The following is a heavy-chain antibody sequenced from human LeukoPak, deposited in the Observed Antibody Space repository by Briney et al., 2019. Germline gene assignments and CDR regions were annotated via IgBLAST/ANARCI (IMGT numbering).Heavy chain of an antibody. CDR2: ISGSGGLT. Sequence: PGGSLRLSCAASGFTFSSYAMSWVRQAPGKGLEWVSDISGSGGLTYYADSVKGRFTMSRDNSKNTLYLQMDSLRAEDTAVYYCAKTTNPDFWGQGTLATVSS. CDR1: GFTFSSYA. V-gene: IGHV3-23*01. J-gene: IGHJ4*02. D-gene: IGHD2-8*01. CDR3: AKTTNPDF.